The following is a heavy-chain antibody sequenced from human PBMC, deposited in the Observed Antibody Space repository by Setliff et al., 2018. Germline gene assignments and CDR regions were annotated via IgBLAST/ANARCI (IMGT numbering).Heavy chain of an antibody. CDR1: GYAFITFG. CDR2: MSPVYGIA. D-gene: IGHD5-12*01. J-gene: IGHJ4*02. Sequence: ASVKVSCKPSGYAFITFGMSWVRQAPGQGLEWMGWMSPVYGIANYARKFQGRVTLTADTSTTTAYLELASLRDDDTAVYYCVRGPGPSVVVAIPFDHWGQGSLVTVSS. CDR3: VRGPGPSVVVAIPFDH. V-gene: IGHV1-18*01.